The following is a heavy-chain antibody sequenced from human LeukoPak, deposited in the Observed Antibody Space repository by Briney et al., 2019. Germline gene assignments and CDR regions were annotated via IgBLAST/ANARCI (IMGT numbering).Heavy chain of an antibody. D-gene: IGHD3-10*01. J-gene: IGHJ4*02. CDR2: ISGSGGGT. CDR1: GFTFGSSA. V-gene: IGHV3-23*01. Sequence: GGSLRLSCATSGFTFGSSAMSWVRQPPGKGLAWVSTISGSGGGTYYADSVEGRFTISRDNSKNTLYLQMNSLRAEDTAVFYCGKLFYSSGMYHFDYWGQGTLVTVSS. CDR3: GKLFYSSGMYHFDY.